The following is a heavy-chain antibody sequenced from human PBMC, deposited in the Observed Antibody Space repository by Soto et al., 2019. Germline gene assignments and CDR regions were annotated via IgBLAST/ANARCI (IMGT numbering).Heavy chain of an antibody. Sequence: NPSETLSLTCAVYGGSFSGYYWSWIRQPPGKGLEWIGEINHSGSTNYNPSLKSRVTISVDTSKNQFSLKLSSVTAADTAVYYCARSSSWYGRDFDYWGQGTLVTVSS. CDR2: INHSGST. V-gene: IGHV4-34*01. J-gene: IGHJ4*02. CDR1: GGSFSGYY. CDR3: ARSSSWYGRDFDY. D-gene: IGHD6-13*01.